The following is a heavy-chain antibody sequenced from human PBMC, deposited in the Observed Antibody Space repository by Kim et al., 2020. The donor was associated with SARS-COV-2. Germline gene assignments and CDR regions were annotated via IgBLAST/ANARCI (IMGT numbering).Heavy chain of an antibody. J-gene: IGHJ4*02. Sequence: ASVKVSCKASGYTFTSYDINWVRQATGQGLEWMGWMNPNSGNTGYAQKFQGRVTMTRNTSISTAYMELSSLRSEDTAVYYCARGKGPNYYDSSGYYNYYFDYWGQRTLVTVSS. CDR2: MNPNSGNT. CDR1: GYTFTSYD. CDR3: ARGKGPNYYDSSGYYNYYFDY. D-gene: IGHD3-22*01. V-gene: IGHV1-8*02.